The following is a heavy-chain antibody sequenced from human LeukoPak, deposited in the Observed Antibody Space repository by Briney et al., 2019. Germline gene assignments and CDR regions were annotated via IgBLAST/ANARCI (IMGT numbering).Heavy chain of an antibody. Sequence: GGSLRLSCAASGFTFSSYSMNWVRQAPGKGLEWVSYISSSSTIYYADSVKGRFTISWDNAKKSLYLEMNTLRAEDTAIYYCACPYRSRFDYWGQGTLVTVSS. J-gene: IGHJ4*02. D-gene: IGHD6-13*01. CDR3: ACPYRSRFDY. CDR2: ISSSSTI. V-gene: IGHV3-48*04. CDR1: GFTFSSYS.